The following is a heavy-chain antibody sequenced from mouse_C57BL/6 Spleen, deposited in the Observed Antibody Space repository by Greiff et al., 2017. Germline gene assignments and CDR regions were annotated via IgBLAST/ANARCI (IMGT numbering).Heavy chain of an antibody. V-gene: IGHV1-55*01. J-gene: IGHJ2*01. CDR3: ARYEGYYYFDY. Sequence: QVQLQQPGAELVKPGASVKMSCMASGYPFTCYWITWVKQRPGQGLEWIGDIYPGSGSTNYNEKFKSKAPLSVDTSSSTAYMQLSSLRSEDSAVYYCARYEGYYYFDYWGQGTTLTVSS. D-gene: IGHD2-3*01. CDR1: GYPFTCYW. CDR2: IYPGSGST.